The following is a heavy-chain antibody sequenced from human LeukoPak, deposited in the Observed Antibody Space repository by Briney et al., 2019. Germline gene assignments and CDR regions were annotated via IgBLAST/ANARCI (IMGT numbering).Heavy chain of an antibody. Sequence: SDTLSPTCTLSSRSITGYSCASIRQPPGKGLEWIGYIQYSGTTAYNPSLAGRASLSVDTAKDQFSLNRRPVTAADTAVYYCARDRAGGTLDFRGQGTLDTVSS. CDR1: SRSITGYS. D-gene: IGHD5-24*01. J-gene: IGHJ4*02. CDR3: ARDRAGGTLDF. CDR2: IQYSGTT. V-gene: IGHV4-59*01.